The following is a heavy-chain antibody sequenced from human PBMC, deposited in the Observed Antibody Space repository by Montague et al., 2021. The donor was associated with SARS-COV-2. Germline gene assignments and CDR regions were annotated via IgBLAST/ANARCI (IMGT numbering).Heavy chain of an antibody. CDR3: ARDIRFYYGSGSPYGDLDY. Sequence: SLRLSCAASGFTFSSYWMHWVRQAPGKGLVWVSRINSDGSSTSYADSVKGRFTISRDNAKNTLYLQMNSLRAEDTAVHYCARDIRFYYGSGSPYGDLDYWGQGTLVTVSS. D-gene: IGHD3-10*01. V-gene: IGHV3-74*01. CDR2: INSDGSST. J-gene: IGHJ4*02. CDR1: GFTFSSYW.